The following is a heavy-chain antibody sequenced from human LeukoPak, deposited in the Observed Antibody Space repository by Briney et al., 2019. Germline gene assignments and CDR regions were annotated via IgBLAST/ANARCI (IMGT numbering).Heavy chain of an antibody. CDR2: MRNDGSQI. CDR1: GFTFSDYD. D-gene: IGHD3-3*01. J-gene: IGHJ3*01. V-gene: IGHV3-30*02. Sequence: PGGSLRLSCAASGFTFSDYDMHWVRQDPGKGREWVASMRNDGSQIYYADSVKGRFTISRDNSKNTLYLQMNSLRVEDTAIYYCAKDIGRRIFGVAYDAFHVWGQGTMVTVSS. CDR3: AKDIGRRIFGVAYDAFHV.